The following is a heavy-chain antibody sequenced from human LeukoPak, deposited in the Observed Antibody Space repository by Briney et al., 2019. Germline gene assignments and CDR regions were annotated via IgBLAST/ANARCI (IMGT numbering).Heavy chain of an antibody. CDR2: MNPNSGNT. V-gene: IGHV1-8*01. Sequence: GASVKVSCKASGYTFTSYDINWVRQATGQGLEWMGWMNPNSGNTGYAQKFQGRVTMTRNTSISTAYMELGSLRSEDTAVYYCASRGGYRSYYYYYMDVWGKGTTVTVSS. D-gene: IGHD3-22*01. CDR3: ASRGGYRSYYYYYMDV. CDR1: GYTFTSYD. J-gene: IGHJ6*03.